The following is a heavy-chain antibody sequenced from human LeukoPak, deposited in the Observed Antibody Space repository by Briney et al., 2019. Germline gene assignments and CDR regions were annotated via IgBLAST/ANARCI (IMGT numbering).Heavy chain of an antibody. D-gene: IGHD1-26*01. CDR3: ATSAVGAMRFDY. CDR1: GFTFSSYS. CDR2: ISSSGSTI. Sequence: GGSLRLSCAASGFTFSSYSMNWVRQAPGKGLEWVSSISSSGSTIYYADSVKGRFTISRDNAKNSLYLQMNSLRAEDTAVYYCATSAVGAMRFDYWGQGTLVTVSS. J-gene: IGHJ4*02. V-gene: IGHV3-48*04.